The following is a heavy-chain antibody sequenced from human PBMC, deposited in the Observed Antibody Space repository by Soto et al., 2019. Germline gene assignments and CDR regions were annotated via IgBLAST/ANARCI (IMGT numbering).Heavy chain of an antibody. CDR3: ATQMENYYDSSGYYSNWFDP. Sequence: SETLSLTCTVSGGSISSYYWSWIRQPAGKGLEWIGRIYTSGSTNYNPSLKSRVTMSVDTSKNQFSLKLSSVTAADTAVYYCATQMENYYDSSGYYSNWFDPWGQGTLVIVSS. V-gene: IGHV4-4*07. CDR1: GGSISSYY. CDR2: IYTSGST. D-gene: IGHD3-22*01. J-gene: IGHJ5*02.